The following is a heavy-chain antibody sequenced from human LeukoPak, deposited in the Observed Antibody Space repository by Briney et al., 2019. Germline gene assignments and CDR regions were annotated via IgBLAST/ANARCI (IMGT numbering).Heavy chain of an antibody. CDR3: ARRNRRYFDWLLGEAFDI. J-gene: IGHJ3*02. CDR1: GGSISNHW. V-gene: IGHV4-4*02. D-gene: IGHD3-9*01. CDR2: IFHSGST. Sequence: SETLSLTCAVSGGSISNHWWSWVRQPPGKGLEWIGEIFHSGSTNYNPSLESRVAISMDKSKNQLSLKVSSVTAADTAVYYCARRNRRYFDWLLGEAFDIWGQGTMVTVSS.